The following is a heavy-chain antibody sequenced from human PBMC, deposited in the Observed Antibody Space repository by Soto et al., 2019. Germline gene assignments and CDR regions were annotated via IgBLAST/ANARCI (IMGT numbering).Heavy chain of an antibody. CDR2: ISWNSGNI. V-gene: IGHV3-9*01. D-gene: IGHD5-12*01. J-gene: IGHJ4*02. Sequence: SLRLSCAASGFTFDDYAMHWVRQPPGKGLEWVSGISWNSGNIGYADSVKGRFTISRDDAKNTLYLQMSSLRPEDTALYYCAKGDMATIYLFDYWGQGTPVTVSS. CDR1: GFTFDDYA. CDR3: AKGDMATIYLFDY.